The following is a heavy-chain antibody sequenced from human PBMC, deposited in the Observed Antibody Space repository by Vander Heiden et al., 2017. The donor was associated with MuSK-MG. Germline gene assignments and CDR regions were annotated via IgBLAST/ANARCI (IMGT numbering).Heavy chain of an antibody. CDR1: GCSFTSYW. V-gene: IGHV5-51*03. D-gene: IGHD2-15*01. J-gene: IGHJ3*02. CDR3: ARKQIGGGAFDI. Sequence: EVQLVQSGAEVKKLGECLTSACKGAGCSFTSYWIGWVRQKPGKGLEWMGIIYPGDSDTRYSPSFQGQVTISADKSISTAYLQWSSLKASDTAMYYCARKQIGGGAFDIWGQGTMVTVSS. CDR2: IYPGDSDT.